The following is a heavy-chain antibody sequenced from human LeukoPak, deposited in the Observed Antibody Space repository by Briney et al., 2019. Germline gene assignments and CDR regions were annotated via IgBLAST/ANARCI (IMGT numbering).Heavy chain of an antibody. CDR1: GFTLSSYE. CDR3: AKGPHTYYYGSGSYYFDY. J-gene: IGHJ4*02. Sequence: GSLRLSCTASGFTLSSYEMSWIRQAPGKGLEWVSSIDYSGGDTHYADSVKGRFTISRDNSKNTLYLQLSSLRGDDTAVYYCAKGPHTYYYGSGSYYFDYWGQGTLVTVSS. D-gene: IGHD3-10*01. CDR2: IDYSGGDT. V-gene: IGHV3-23*01.